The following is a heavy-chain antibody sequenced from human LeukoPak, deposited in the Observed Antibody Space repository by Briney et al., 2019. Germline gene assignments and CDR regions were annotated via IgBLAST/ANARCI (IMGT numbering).Heavy chain of an antibody. V-gene: IGHV3-48*01. Sequence: GGSLRLSCTASGFTFSGYAMNWVRQAPGRGLEWVSYISSSSAMYYADSVKGRFAISRDNVKNSLFLQMNSLRAEDTAVYYCATIYGDYGYWGQGTLVTVSS. D-gene: IGHD4-17*01. J-gene: IGHJ4*02. CDR1: GFTFSGYA. CDR3: ATIYGDYGY. CDR2: ISSSSAM.